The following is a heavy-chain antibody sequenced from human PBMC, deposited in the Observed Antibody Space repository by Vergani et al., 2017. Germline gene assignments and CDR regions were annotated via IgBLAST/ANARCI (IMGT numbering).Heavy chain of an antibody. CDR2: IYTSGST. Sequence: QVQLQQWGAGLVKPSETLSLTCTVSGGSISSYYWSCIRQPAGKGLEWIGRIYTSGSTNYNPSLKSRVTMSVDTSKNQFSLKLSSVTAADTAVYYCARDKTVGSYGVGYFDLWGRGTLVTVS. CDR1: GGSISSYY. V-gene: IGHV4-4*07. CDR3: ARDKTVGSYGVGYFDL. D-gene: IGHD1-26*01. J-gene: IGHJ2*01.